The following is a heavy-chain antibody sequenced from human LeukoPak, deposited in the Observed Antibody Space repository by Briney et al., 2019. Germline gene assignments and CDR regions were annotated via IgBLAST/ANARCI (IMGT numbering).Heavy chain of an antibody. V-gene: IGHV4-39*07. CDR1: GGSISSRSYY. D-gene: IGHD4-17*01. J-gene: IGHJ4*02. Sequence: ASETLSLTCTVSGGSISSRSYYWGWIRQPPGKGLEWIGSIYHSGSTYYNPSLKSRVTISVDTSKNQFSLKLSSVTAADTAVYYCARASHDYGDYSHFDYWGQGTLVTVSS. CDR3: ARASHDYGDYSHFDY. CDR2: IYHSGST.